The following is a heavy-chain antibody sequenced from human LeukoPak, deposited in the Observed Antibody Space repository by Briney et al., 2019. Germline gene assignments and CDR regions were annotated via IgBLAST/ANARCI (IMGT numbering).Heavy chain of an antibody. Sequence: SETLSLTCTVSGYSITSGYYWGWIRQSPGKGLEWIGSINHSGSTYYNPSLKSRVTISVDTSNNHFSLKLNSVTAADTDVYYCARDRPNGYHDYWGQGTLVTVSS. D-gene: IGHD3-22*01. CDR1: GYSITSGYY. CDR3: ARDRPNGYHDY. V-gene: IGHV4-38-2*02. J-gene: IGHJ4*02. CDR2: INHSGST.